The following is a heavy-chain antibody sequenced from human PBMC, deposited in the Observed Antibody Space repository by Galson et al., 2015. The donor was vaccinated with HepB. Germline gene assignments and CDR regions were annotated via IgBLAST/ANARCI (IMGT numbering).Heavy chain of an antibody. D-gene: IGHD6-6*01. V-gene: IGHV3-21*01. CDR2: LSSGSGNT. CDR3: TRDSSMDV. CDR1: GFTFSTYT. Sequence: SLRLSCAASGFTFSTYTMNWVRQAPGKGLDWVSSLSSGSGNTYYADSVKGRFTISRDNARKSLYLQMNSLRAEDTAVYYCTRDSSMDVWGQGTTVTVSS. J-gene: IGHJ6*02.